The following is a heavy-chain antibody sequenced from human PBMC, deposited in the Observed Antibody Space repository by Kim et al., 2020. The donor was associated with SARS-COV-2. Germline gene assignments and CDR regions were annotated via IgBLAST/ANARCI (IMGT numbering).Heavy chain of an antibody. D-gene: IGHD3-3*01. CDR2: DGSST. CDR3: ARDHGD. Sequence: DGSSTSYADSVKGRFTISRDNAKNTPYLQMNSLRAEDTAVYYCARDHGDWGQGTLVTVSS. J-gene: IGHJ4*02. V-gene: IGHV3-74*01.